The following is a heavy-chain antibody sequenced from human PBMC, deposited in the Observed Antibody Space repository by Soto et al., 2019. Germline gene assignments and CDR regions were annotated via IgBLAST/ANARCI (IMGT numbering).Heavy chain of an antibody. CDR1: GYSFTSYW. D-gene: IGHD6-13*01. V-gene: IGHV5-51*01. Sequence: GESLKISCKGSGYSFTSYWIGWVRQMPGKGLEWMGIIYPGDSDTRYSPSFQGQVTISADKSISTAYLQWSSLKASDTAMYYCAIDLEPDAAAGTHYYYGMDVWGQGTTVTVSS. J-gene: IGHJ6*02. CDR2: IYPGDSDT. CDR3: AIDLEPDAAAGTHYYYGMDV.